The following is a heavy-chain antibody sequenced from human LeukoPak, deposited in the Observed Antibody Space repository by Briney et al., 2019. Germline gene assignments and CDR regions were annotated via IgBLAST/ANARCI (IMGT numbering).Heavy chain of an antibody. CDR2: FSGSGGRT. Sequence: GGSLRLSCAASGFTFSSYAMSWVRQAPGKGLGWVSAFSGSGGRTYYADSVKGWFTISRDNSKNTLYPQMNSLRAEDTAVYYCAKDIPGTYYYDSSGYPGFDYWGQGTLVTVSS. V-gene: IGHV3-23*01. J-gene: IGHJ4*02. D-gene: IGHD3-22*01. CDR1: GFTFSSYA. CDR3: AKDIPGTYYYDSSGYPGFDY.